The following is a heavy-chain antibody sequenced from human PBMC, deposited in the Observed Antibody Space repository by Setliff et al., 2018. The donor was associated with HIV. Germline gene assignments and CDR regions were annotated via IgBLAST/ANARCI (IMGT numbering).Heavy chain of an antibody. CDR2: ISGDGSNK. Sequence: PGGSLRLSRAASEFTFSNYGMHWVRQAPGKGLEWVATISGDGSNKYYADSVKGRFTISRDNSKNTLYLQMNSLRAEDTAVYYCASDFYDSGSYGHWGQGTLVTVSS. V-gene: IGHV3-30*03. J-gene: IGHJ4*02. CDR3: ASDFYDSGSYGH. D-gene: IGHD3-10*01. CDR1: EFTFSNYG.